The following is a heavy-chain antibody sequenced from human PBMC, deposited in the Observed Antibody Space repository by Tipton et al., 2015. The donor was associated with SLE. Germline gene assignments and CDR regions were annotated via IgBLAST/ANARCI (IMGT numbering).Heavy chain of an antibody. Sequence: SLRLSCAASGFTFDDYGLSWVRQAPGKGLEWVSGINWNGDRTSYADSVKGRFTISRDNAKNSLYLQMSSLRAEDSALYYCAREGYYDSSGYYHEDYWGQGTLVTVSS. CDR3: AREGYYDSSGYYHEDY. CDR2: INWNGDRT. J-gene: IGHJ4*02. CDR1: GFTFDDYG. D-gene: IGHD3-22*01. V-gene: IGHV3-20*04.